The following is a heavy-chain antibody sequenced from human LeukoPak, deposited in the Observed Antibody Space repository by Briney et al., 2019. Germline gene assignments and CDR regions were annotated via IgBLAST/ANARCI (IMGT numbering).Heavy chain of an antibody. CDR3: ARSYYYDYRQIDY. V-gene: IGHV4-39*01. Sequence: SETLSLTCTVSGDSISTSSYYWGWIRQPPGKGLGWLGSIYYSGSTYYNPSLKSRVTISVDTSKNQFSLNLYSVTAADTAVFYCARSYYYDYRQIDYWGQGTLVTVSS. J-gene: IGHJ4*02. D-gene: IGHD3-22*01. CDR1: GDSISTSSYY. CDR2: IYYSGST.